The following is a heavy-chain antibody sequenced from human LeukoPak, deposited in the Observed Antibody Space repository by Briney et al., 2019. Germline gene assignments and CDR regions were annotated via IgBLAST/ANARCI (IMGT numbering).Heavy chain of an antibody. J-gene: IGHJ4*02. D-gene: IGHD5-24*01. Sequence: SETLSLTCTVSGGSITTNNYYWGWIRQPPGKGLEWIGMISYSGSTYYNPSLKSRVTISRETSKNQFSLKVRSVTAADTAVYYCARDRYAEEMATIPHYWGQGTLVTVSS. V-gene: IGHV4-39*02. CDR2: ISYSGST. CDR1: GGSITTNNYY. CDR3: ARDRYAEEMATIPHY.